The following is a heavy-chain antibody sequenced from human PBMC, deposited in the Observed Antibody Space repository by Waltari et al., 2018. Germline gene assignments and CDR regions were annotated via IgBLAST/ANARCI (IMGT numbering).Heavy chain of an antibody. CDR3: ARAHHWIQLWLDY. Sequence: EVQLVESGGGVVRPGGSLRLSWAASGFTFYDYGMRWVRQAPGTGLEWVAGINWNGGSTVYADSVKGRFTISRDNAKNSLYLQMNSLRAEDTALYYCARAHHWIQLWLDYWGQGTLVTVSS. D-gene: IGHD5-18*01. CDR2: INWNGGST. V-gene: IGHV3-20*04. CDR1: GFTFYDYG. J-gene: IGHJ4*02.